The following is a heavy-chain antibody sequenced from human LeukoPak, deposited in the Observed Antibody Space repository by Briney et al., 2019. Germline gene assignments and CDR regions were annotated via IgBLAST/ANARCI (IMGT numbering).Heavy chain of an antibody. D-gene: IGHD3-3*01. CDR1: GGSFSGYY. CDR3: ARGSWNYYMDV. J-gene: IGHJ6*03. CDR2: INHSGST. Sequence: SETLSLTCDVYGGSFSGYYCSWIHQPPGKGLEWIGEINHSGSTNYNPSLKSRVTISVDTSKNQFSLKLSSVTAADTAVYYCARGSWNYYMDVWGKGTTVTVSS. V-gene: IGHV4-34*01.